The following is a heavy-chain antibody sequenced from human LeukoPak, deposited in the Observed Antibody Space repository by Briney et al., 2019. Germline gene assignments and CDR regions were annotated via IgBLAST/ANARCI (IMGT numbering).Heavy chain of an antibody. D-gene: IGHD3-9*01. CDR3: APSLVSYFDY. V-gene: IGHV3-48*01. CDR1: GFTFSSYS. J-gene: IGHJ4*02. CDR2: ISSSSSTI. Sequence: GGSLRLSCAASGFTFSSYSMNWVRQAPGKGLEWVSCISSSSSTIYYADSVKGRFTISRDNTKNSLYLQMNSLRAEDTAVFYCAPSLVSYFDYWGQGTLVTVSS.